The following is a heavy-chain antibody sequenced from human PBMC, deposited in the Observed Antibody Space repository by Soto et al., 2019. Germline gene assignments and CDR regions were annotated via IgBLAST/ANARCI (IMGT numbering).Heavy chain of an antibody. CDR2: ISHSGST. J-gene: IGHJ4*02. V-gene: IGHV4-34*01. CDR1: GGSFSGYY. Sequence: QVQLQQWGAGLLKPSETLSLTCAVYGGSFSGYYWSWIRQPPGKGLEWIGEISHSGSTNYNPSLKSRVTISVDTSKNQFSLQLSSVTAADTAVYYCASHSRDYYDSSGYTPFDYWGQGTLVTVSS. D-gene: IGHD3-22*01. CDR3: ASHSRDYYDSSGYTPFDY.